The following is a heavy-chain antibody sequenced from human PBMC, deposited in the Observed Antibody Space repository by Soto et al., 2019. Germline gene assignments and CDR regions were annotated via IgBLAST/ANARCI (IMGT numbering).Heavy chain of an antibody. J-gene: IGHJ4*02. CDR3: ANIHYGSLDY. V-gene: IGHV1-18*01. D-gene: IGHD4-17*01. Sequence: ASVKVSCKASGYTFHNYGVTWVRQAPGQGLECMGRISAFNENTHYAQNFEGRVTMTTDTSTSTAYMELRSLRADDTAVYYCANIHYGSLDYWGQGTLVTVSS. CDR2: ISAFNENT. CDR1: GYTFHNYG.